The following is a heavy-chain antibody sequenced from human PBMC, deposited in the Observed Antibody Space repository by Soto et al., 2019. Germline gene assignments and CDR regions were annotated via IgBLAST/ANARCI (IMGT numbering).Heavy chain of an antibody. J-gene: IGHJ4*02. Sequence: GGSLRLSCAASGFKFSNYAMSWVRQAPGKGLEWVSLISATGGGTYYADSVKGRFTISRDNSHNTLYLQVHSLTAEDTAVYYCAKGRRAGGNSAFYFDFWGQGAQVTVSS. D-gene: IGHD3-16*01. V-gene: IGHV3-23*01. CDR1: GFKFSNYA. CDR2: ISATGGGT. CDR3: AKGRRAGGNSAFYFDF.